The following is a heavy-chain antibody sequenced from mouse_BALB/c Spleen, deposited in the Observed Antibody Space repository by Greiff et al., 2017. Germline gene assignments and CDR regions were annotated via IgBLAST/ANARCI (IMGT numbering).Heavy chain of an antibody. CDR3: ARAWYFDV. CDR2: ISSGGSYT. Sequence: EVKLVESGGGLVKPGGSLKLSCAASGFTFSSYAMSWVRQSPEKRLEWVAEISSGGSYTYYPDTVTVRFTISRDNAKNTLYLEMSSLRSEDTAMYYCARAWYFDVWGAGNTVTVAA. CDR1: GFTFSSYA. J-gene: IGHJ1*01. V-gene: IGHV5-9-4*01.